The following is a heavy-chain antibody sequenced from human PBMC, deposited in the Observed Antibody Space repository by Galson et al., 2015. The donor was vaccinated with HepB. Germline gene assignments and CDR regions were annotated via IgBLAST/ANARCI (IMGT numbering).Heavy chain of an antibody. J-gene: IGHJ4*02. CDR3: TTYEQLWPQFDY. V-gene: IGHV3-15*01. CDR1: GFTFSNAW. CDR2: IKSKTDGGTT. Sequence: SLRLSCAASGFTFSNAWMSWVRQAPGKGLEWVGRIKSKTDGGTTDYAAPVKGRFTISRDDSKNTLYLQMNSLKTEDTAVYYCTTYEQLWPQFDYWGQGTLVTVSS. D-gene: IGHD5-18*01.